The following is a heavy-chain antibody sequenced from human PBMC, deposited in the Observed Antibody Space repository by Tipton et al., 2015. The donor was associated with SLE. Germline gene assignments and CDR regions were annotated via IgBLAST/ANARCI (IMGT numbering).Heavy chain of an antibody. D-gene: IGHD2-15*01. V-gene: IGHV4-39*07. Sequence: TLSLTCTVSGGSFSGSNYYWAWIRQPPEKGLEWLGNLYHTGSTHYNPSLRNRVTISIDTSKNQFSLKLSSVTAADTAAYYCARAEGSWDAFDIWGQGTMVPVSS. J-gene: IGHJ3*02. CDR1: GGSFSGSNYY. CDR2: LYHTGST. CDR3: ARAEGSWDAFDI.